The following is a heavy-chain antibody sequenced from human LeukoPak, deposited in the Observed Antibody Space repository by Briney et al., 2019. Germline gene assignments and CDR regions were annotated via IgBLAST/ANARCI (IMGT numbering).Heavy chain of an antibody. V-gene: IGHV3-53*01. Sequence: GGSLRLSCAASGFTFSSNYMSWVRQAPGKGLQWVSVIYSGGSTYYADSVKGRFTISRDNSKNTLYLQMNSLRAEDTTVYYCAREDSSGLYFDYWGQGTLVTVSS. CDR3: AREDSSGLYFDY. J-gene: IGHJ4*02. CDR1: GFTFSSNY. D-gene: IGHD3-22*01. CDR2: IYSGGST.